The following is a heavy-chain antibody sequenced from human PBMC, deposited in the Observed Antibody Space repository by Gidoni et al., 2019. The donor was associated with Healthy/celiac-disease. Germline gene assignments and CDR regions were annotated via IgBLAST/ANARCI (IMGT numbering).Heavy chain of an antibody. CDR3: ARANRVEMATIGAFDI. CDR2: IYSGGST. Sequence: EVQLVESGGGLIQPGGSLRLSCAASGFTVSSNYMSWVRQAPGKGLEWVSVIYSGGSTYYADSVKGRFTISRDNSKNTLYLQMNSLRAEDTAVYYCARANRVEMATIGAFDIWGQGTMVTVSS. CDR1: GFTVSSNY. J-gene: IGHJ3*02. V-gene: IGHV3-53*01. D-gene: IGHD5-12*01.